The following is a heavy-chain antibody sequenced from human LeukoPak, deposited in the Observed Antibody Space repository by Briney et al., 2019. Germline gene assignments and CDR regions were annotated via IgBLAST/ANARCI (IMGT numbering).Heavy chain of an antibody. CDR3: ARGVLEVRGVIITGYYYGMDV. CDR1: GGSFSGYY. J-gene: IGHJ6*02. V-gene: IGHV4-34*01. D-gene: IGHD3-10*01. Sequence: SETLSLTCAVYGGSFSGYYWSWIRQPPGMGLEWIGEINHSGSTNYNPSLKSRVTISVDTSKNQFSLKLSSVTAADTAVYYCARGVLEVRGVIITGYYYGMDVWGQGTTVTVSS. CDR2: INHSGST.